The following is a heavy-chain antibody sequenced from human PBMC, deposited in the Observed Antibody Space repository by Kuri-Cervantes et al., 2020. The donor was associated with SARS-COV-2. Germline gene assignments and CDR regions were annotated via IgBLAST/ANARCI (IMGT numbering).Heavy chain of an antibody. J-gene: IGHJ1*01. CDR1: GFSFSSYP. CDR2: ISSSSSYI. D-gene: IGHD1-26*01. V-gene: IGHV3-21*01. CDR3: ARDASYSGSYGSFQH. Sequence: GGSLRLSCAASGFSFSSYPMSWVRQAPGKGLEWVSSISSSSSYIYYADSVKGRFTISRDNSKNTLYLQMNTLKTEDTAMFYCARDASYSGSYGSFQHWGQGTLVTVSS.